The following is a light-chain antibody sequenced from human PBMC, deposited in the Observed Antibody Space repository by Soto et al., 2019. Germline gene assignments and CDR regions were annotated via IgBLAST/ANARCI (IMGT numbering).Light chain of an antibody. CDR3: QQGYSIHALT. J-gene: IGKJ4*01. V-gene: IGKV1-39*01. CDR2: DVS. CDR1: QTISTY. Sequence: DIQMTQSPSSLSASVGDRVTISCRASQTISTYLHWYQHTPERAPRLLISDVSTLQSGVPGRFRGSVSETEFTLTITYLHPDDVATYYCQQGYSIHALTFGGGTKVELK.